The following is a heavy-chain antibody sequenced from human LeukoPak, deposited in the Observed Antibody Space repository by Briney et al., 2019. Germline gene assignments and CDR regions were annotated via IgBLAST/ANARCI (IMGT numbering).Heavy chain of an antibody. V-gene: IGHV4-31*03. J-gene: IGHJ6*02. Sequence: SQTLSLTCTVSGGSISSGGYYWSWIRQHPGKGLEWIGYIYYSGSTYYNPSLKSRVTISVDTSKNQFSLKLSSVTAADTAMYYCARSKESGYYNYGMDVWGQGTTVTVSS. CDR2: IYYSGST. D-gene: IGHD3-3*01. CDR1: GGSISSGGYY. CDR3: ARSKESGYYNYGMDV.